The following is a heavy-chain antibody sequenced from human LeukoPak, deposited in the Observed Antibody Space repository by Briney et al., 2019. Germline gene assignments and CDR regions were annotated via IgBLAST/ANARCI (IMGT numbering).Heavy chain of an antibody. CDR3: ARAEDGGYYYYGMDV. CDR2: IIPIFGIA. CDR1: GCTFSSYA. Sequence: GSSVKVSCKASGCTFSSYAISWVRQAPGQGLDWMGRIIPIFGIANYAQKFQGRVTITADKYTSTAYMELSSLRSEDTAVYYCARAEDGGYYYYGMDVWGQGTTVTVSS. J-gene: IGHJ6*02. D-gene: IGHD3-10*01. V-gene: IGHV1-69*04.